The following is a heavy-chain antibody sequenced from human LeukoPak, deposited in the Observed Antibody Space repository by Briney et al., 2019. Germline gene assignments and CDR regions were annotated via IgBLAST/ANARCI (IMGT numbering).Heavy chain of an antibody. J-gene: IGHJ5*02. CDR3: ARVKGYGGNSLPFWFDP. Sequence: GGSLRLSCAASGFTFSSYSMNWVRQAPGKGLEWVSYISSSSSTIYYADSVKGRFTISRDNAKNSLYLQMNSLRAEDTAVYYCARVKGYGGNSLPFWFDPWGQGTLVTVSS. D-gene: IGHD4-23*01. CDR1: GFTFSSYS. V-gene: IGHV3-48*04. CDR2: ISSSSSTI.